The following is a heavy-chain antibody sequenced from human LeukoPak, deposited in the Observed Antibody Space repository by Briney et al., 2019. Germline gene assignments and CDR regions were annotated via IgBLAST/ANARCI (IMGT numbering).Heavy chain of an antibody. J-gene: IGHJ6*02. Sequence: WGSLRLSCAASGFTFSTSGMHWVRQAPGKGLEWVAVIWFDGSNKHYADSVKGRFSISRDNSENTLYLQMNSLRAEDTAVYYCARDPSYCSSTNCYVGSPLYYYYPMDVWGQGTTVTVSS. CDR3: ARDPSYCSSTNCYVGSPLYYYYPMDV. CDR1: GFTFSTSG. CDR2: IWFDGSNK. V-gene: IGHV3-33*01. D-gene: IGHD2-2*01.